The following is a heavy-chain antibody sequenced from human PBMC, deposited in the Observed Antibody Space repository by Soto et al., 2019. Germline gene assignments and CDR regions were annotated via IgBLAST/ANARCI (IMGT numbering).Heavy chain of an antibody. V-gene: IGHV1-46*01. CDR1: GYTFIRYY. CDR2: IDPDGGST. Sequence: ASVKRSCKASGYTFIRYYMSWVRQAPGQGLEWMGMIDPDGGSTVYSQKFQGRLTMTTDTSTTTVYMELIRLRSEDTAMYYCARWSPSSSPLGWLVPWGQAPLVTVPP. CDR3: ARWSPSSSPLGWLVP. D-gene: IGHD2-2*01. J-gene: IGHJ5*02.